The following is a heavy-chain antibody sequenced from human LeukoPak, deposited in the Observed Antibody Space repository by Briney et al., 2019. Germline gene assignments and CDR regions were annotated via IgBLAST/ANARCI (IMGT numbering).Heavy chain of an antibody. D-gene: IGHD1-26*01. V-gene: IGHV3-30*02. CDR3: AKSSGSYFALEYYYYMDV. CDR1: GFTFSSYG. Sequence: GGSLRLSCAASGFTFSSYGMHWVRQAPGKGLEWVAFIRYDGSNKYYADSVKGRFTISRDNSKNTLYLQMNSLRAEDTAVYYCAKSSGSYFALEYYYYMDVWGKGTTVTISS. J-gene: IGHJ6*03. CDR2: IRYDGSNK.